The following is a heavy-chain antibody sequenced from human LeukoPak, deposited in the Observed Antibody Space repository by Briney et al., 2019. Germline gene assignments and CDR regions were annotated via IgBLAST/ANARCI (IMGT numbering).Heavy chain of an antibody. CDR2: ISSGVNTI. CDR3: AKDRWYSSSDDAFDI. V-gene: IGHV3-11*04. J-gene: IGHJ3*02. Sequence: GGSLRLSCAASGFSFSDYYMSWIRQAPGRGPQWIAFISSGVNTIYYADSVKGRFTISRDNSKNTLYLQMNSLRAEDTAVYYCAKDRWYSSSDDAFDIWGQGTMVTVSS. D-gene: IGHD6-6*01. CDR1: GFSFSDYY.